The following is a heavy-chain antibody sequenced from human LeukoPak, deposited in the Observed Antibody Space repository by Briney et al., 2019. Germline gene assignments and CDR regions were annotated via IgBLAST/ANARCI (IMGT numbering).Heavy chain of an antibody. J-gene: IGHJ4*02. CDR3: ARGRKGSYDFWSGYYDY. CDR1: GGSFSTYY. V-gene: IGHV4-34*01. CDR2: INHSGST. Sequence: SETLSLTCAVYGGSFSTYYWSWIRQPPGKGLEWIGEINHSGSTNYNPSLKSRVTISVDTSKNQFSLKLSSVTAADTAVYYCARGRKGSYDFWSGYYDYWGQGTLVTVSS. D-gene: IGHD3-3*01.